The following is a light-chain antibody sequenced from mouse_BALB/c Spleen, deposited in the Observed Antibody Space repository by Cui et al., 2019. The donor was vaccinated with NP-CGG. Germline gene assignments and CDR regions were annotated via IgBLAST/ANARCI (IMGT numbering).Light chain of an antibody. CDR1: TRAVTTSNY. V-gene: IGLV1*01. CDR3: ALWYSNHWV. CDR2: GTN. Sequence: QAVVNQESALTTAPGETVTLTCRSSTRAVTTSNYANWVQEKPDHLFTGLIGGTNNRAPGVPARFSGSLIGDKAALTITGAQTEDEAIYFCALWYSNHWVFGGGTKLTFL. J-gene: IGLJ1*01.